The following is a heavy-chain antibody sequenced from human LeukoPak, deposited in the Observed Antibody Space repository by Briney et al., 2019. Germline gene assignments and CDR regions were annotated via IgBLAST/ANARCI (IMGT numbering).Heavy chain of an antibody. CDR3: ATDPSSSVWSY. J-gene: IGHJ4*02. D-gene: IGHD6-6*01. Sequence: GGPLRLSCAASGFTFNTYYMKWVRQAPGRGLEWVSSITSSGSDIYYADSVKGRFTISRDNAKYSLYLQMNSLRADDTAIYYCATDPSSSVWSYWGQGTLVTVSS. V-gene: IGHV3-21*01. CDR2: ITSSGSDI. CDR1: GFTFNTYY.